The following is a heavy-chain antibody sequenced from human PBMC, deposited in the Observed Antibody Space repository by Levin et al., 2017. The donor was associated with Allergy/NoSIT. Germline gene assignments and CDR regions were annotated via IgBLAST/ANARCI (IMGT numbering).Heavy chain of an antibody. Sequence: PGGSLRLSCAASGFTFSSYSMNWVRQAPGKGLEWVSSISSSSSYIYYADSVKGRFTISRDNAKNSLYLQMNSLRAEDTAVYYCATTQSHKFGWLVRAHYYFDYWGQGTLVTVSS. D-gene: IGHD6-19*01. CDR2: ISSSSSYI. CDR1: GFTFSSYS. CDR3: ATTQSHKFGWLVRAHYYFDY. J-gene: IGHJ4*02. V-gene: IGHV3-21*01.